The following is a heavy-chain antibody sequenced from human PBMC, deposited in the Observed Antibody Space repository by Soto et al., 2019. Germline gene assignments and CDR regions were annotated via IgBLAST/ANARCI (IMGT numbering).Heavy chain of an antibody. CDR3: ARGGYFDSSNYLAY. CDR1: GGTFSSYA. D-gene: IGHD3-22*01. J-gene: IGHJ4*02. CDR2: IIPIFGTA. V-gene: IGHV1-69*13. Sequence: GASVKVSCKASGGTFSSYAISWVRQAPGQGLEWMGGIIPIFGTANYAQKFQGRVTITADESTSTAYMELSSLRPEDTAVYYCARGGYFDSSNYLAYWGLGTLVTVSS.